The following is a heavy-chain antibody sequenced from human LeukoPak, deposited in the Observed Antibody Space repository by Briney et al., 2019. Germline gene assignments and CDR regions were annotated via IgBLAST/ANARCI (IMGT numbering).Heavy chain of an antibody. CDR1: GFTFSSYA. CDR3: AKDPGYSGYGRFDP. CDR2: ISGSGGST. Sequence: GGSLRLSCAASGFTFSSYAMSWVRQAPGKGLEWVSAISGSGGSTHYADSVKGRFTISRDNSKNTLYLQMNSLRAEDTAVYYCAKDPGYSGYGRFDPWGQGTLVTVSS. J-gene: IGHJ5*02. V-gene: IGHV3-23*01. D-gene: IGHD5-12*01.